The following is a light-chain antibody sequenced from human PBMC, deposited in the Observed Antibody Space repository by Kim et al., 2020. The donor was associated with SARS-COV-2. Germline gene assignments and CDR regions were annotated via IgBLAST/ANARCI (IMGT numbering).Light chain of an antibody. J-gene: IGLJ3*02. CDR3: CSYAGSYSWV. Sequence: GQSVTISCTGTSGDVGGYTYVSWYQQRPTRAPKLMIYDVTKRPSGVPDRFSGSKSGNTASLTISGLQAEDEADYYCCSYAGSYSWVFGGGTQLTVL. V-gene: IGLV2-11*03. CDR1: SGDVGGYTY. CDR2: DVT.